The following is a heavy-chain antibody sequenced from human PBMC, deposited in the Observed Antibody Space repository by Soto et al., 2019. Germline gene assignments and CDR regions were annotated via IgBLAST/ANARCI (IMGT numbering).Heavy chain of an antibody. CDR2: INHSGST. CDR3: ARETRGYSYGYKIYYYGMDV. D-gene: IGHD5-18*01. V-gene: IGHV4-34*01. J-gene: IGHJ6*02. Sequence: QVQLQQWGAGLLKPSETLSLTCAVYGGSFSGYYWSWIRQPPGKGLEWIGEINHSGSTNYNPSLKSRVTISVDTSKNQFSLKLGSVTAADTAVYYCARETRGYSYGYKIYYYGMDVWGQGTTVTVSS. CDR1: GGSFSGYY.